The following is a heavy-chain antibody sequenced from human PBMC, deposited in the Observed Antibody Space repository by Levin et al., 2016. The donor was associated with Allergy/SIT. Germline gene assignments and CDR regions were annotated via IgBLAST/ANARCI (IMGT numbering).Heavy chain of an antibody. J-gene: IGHJ6*02. V-gene: IGHV3-21*01. CDR3: ARDYDESSPWYYGMDV. Sequence: GESLKISCAASGFAFSEYSMNWVRQAPGKGLEWVSFISSSSSYIYYADSMKGRFTISRDNAKNSLYLQMSSLRAEDTAVYYCARDYDESSPWYYGMDVWGQGTTVTVSS. CDR2: ISSSSSYI. CDR1: GFAFSEYS. D-gene: IGHD3-22*01.